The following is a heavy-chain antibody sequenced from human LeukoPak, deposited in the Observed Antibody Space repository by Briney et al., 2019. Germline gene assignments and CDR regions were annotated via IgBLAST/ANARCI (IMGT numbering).Heavy chain of an antibody. V-gene: IGHV4-59*01. Sequence: PSETLSLTCTVSGGSMTDYYWSWIRQPPGRELEWIGYIYYSGTTYYNPSLKSQVTMSVDTSKKQFSLKLSSVTAADTAVYFCARNYDRMDYWGQGTLVTVSS. D-gene: IGHD3-16*01. CDR3: ARNYDRMDY. CDR2: IYYSGTT. J-gene: IGHJ4*02. CDR1: GGSMTDYY.